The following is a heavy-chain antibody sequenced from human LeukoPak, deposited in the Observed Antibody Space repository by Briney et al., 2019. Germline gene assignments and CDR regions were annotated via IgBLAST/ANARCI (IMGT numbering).Heavy chain of an antibody. CDR3: VRDRASYSGSYYQLGY. D-gene: IGHD1-26*01. CDR1: GYTFTGYY. V-gene: IGHV1-2*02. Sequence: GASVKVSCKASGYTFTGYYMHWVRQAPGQGLEWMGWINPNSGGTNYAQKFQGRVTMTRDTSISTAYMELSRLRSDDTAVYYCVRDRASYSGSYYQLGYWGQGTLVTVSS. CDR2: INPNSGGT. J-gene: IGHJ4*02.